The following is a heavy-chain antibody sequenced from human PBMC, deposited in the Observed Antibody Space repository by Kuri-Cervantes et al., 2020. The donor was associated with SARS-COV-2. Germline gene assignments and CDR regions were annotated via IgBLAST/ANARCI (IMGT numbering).Heavy chain of an antibody. D-gene: IGHD1/OR15-1a*01. CDR1: GFTFSSYA. Sequence: GESLKISCAASGFTFSSYAMSWVRQAPGKGLEWVSAISGSGGSTYYADSAKGRFTISRDNSKNTLYLQMNSLRTEDTAVYYCAKDFEGNTYSLYYFDYWGQGTLVTVSS. V-gene: IGHV3-23*01. CDR3: AKDFEGNTYSLYYFDY. CDR2: ISGSGGST. J-gene: IGHJ4*02.